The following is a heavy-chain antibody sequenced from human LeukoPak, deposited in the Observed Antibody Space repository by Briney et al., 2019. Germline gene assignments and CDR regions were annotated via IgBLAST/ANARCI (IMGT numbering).Heavy chain of an antibody. CDR2: ISAYNGNT. V-gene: IGHV1-18*01. CDR1: GYTFTSYG. D-gene: IGHD1-1*01. J-gene: IGHJ4*02. Sequence: GASVKVSCKASGYTFTSYGISWVRQAPGQGLEWMGWISAYNGNTNYAQKLQGRVTMTTDTSTSTAYMELRSLRSDDTAVYYCARDSAYNWNDGGSDDYWGQGTLVTVSS. CDR3: ARDSAYNWNDGGSDDY.